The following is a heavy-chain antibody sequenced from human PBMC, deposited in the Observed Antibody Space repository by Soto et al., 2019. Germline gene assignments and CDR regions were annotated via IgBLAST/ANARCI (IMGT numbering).Heavy chain of an antibody. D-gene: IGHD2-2*01. CDR1: EFIFDDYA. CDR2: ISWNSGTI. J-gene: IGHJ4*02. V-gene: IGHV3-9*01. CDR3: TKGRSTSCFAPVDY. Sequence: EVQLVESGGGLVQPGRSLRLSCAASEFIFDDYAMHWVRLAPGKGLEWVSSISWNSGTIVYADSVKGRFTISRDNAKNSLYLQMNSLRTVDTAFYYCTKGRSTSCFAPVDYWGQGTLVTVSS.